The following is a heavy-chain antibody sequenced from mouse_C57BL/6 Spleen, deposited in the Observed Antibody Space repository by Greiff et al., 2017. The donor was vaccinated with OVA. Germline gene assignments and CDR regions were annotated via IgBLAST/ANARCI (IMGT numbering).Heavy chain of an antibody. Sequence: EVQLQESGGGLVKPGGSLKLSCAASGFTFSSYAMSWVRQTPEKRLEWVATISDGGSYTYYPDNVKGRFTISRDNAKNNLYLQMSHLKSEDTAMYYCARDRVTAAPYYAMDYWGQGTSVTVSS. CDR3: ARDRVTAAPYYAMDY. CDR2: ISDGGSYT. J-gene: IGHJ4*01. V-gene: IGHV5-4*01. D-gene: IGHD1-2*01. CDR1: GFTFSSYA.